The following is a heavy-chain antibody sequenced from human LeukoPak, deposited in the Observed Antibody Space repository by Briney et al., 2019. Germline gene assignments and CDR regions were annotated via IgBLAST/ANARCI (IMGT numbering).Heavy chain of an antibody. V-gene: IGHV4-4*02. CDR1: GFTFSNAW. J-gene: IGHJ4*02. CDR2: IYYSGST. CDR3: ARDRGSSSWYGARFDY. Sequence: PGGSLRLSCAAPGFTFSNAWMSWVRQPPGKGLEWIGSIYYSGSTYYNPSLKSRVTMSVDTSKNQFSLKLSSVTAADTAVYYCARDRGSSSWYGARFDYWGQGTLVTVSS. D-gene: IGHD6-13*01.